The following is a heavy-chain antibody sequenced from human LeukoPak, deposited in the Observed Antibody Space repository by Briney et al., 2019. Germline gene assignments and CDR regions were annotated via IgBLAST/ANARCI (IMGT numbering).Heavy chain of an antibody. V-gene: IGHV4-34*01. CDR1: GGSFSGYY. Sequence: PSETLSLTCAVYGGSFSGYYWSWIRRPPGKGLEWIGEINHSGSTNYNPSLKSRVTISVDTSKNQFSLKLSSVTAADTAVYYCAREYVYYYYYYGMDVWGQGTTVTVSS. CDR3: AREYVYYYYYYGMDV. CDR2: INHSGST. J-gene: IGHJ6*02. D-gene: IGHD3-10*01.